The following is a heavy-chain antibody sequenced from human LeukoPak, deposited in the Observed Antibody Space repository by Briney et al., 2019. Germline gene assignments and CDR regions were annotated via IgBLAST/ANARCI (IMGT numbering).Heavy chain of an antibody. CDR1: GGSISSSNW. D-gene: IGHD6-19*01. J-gene: IGHJ4*02. Sequence: SSETLSLTCAVSGGSISSSNWWSWVRQFPGKGLEWIGEIFHSGSTNYNPSLKSRVTISADKSKNQFSLNLTSVTAADTAVYFCARDPRTHTSDWFVSLDYWGQGALVTVSS. CDR2: IFHSGST. V-gene: IGHV4-4*02. CDR3: ARDPRTHTSDWFVSLDY.